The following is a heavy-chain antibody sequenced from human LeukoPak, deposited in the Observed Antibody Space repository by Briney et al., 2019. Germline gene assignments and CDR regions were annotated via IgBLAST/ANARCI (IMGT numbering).Heavy chain of an antibody. CDR3: ARDHDWGFDY. CDR1: GFTFKDYS. CDR2: ISSSHI. V-gene: IGHV3-48*01. Sequence: WGSLRLSCAASGFTFKDYSMNWVRQAPGKGLEFVSYISSSHIYYADSVKGRFTISRDNAKNSLYLEMNSLRAEDTAVYYCARDHDWGFDYWGQGILVTVSS. J-gene: IGHJ4*02. D-gene: IGHD2-21*01.